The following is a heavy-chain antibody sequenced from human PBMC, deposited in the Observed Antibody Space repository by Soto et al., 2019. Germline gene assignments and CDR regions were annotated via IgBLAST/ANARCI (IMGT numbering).Heavy chain of an antibody. D-gene: IGHD6-13*01. CDR3: AIPLPKQQLVRGAFDH. Sequence: QVQLVQSGAEVKKPGSSVKLSCKTSGGTFRNYAINWVRQAPGPGLEWMGGSIPVFGTANYAQTFQGRFTITADESTSTAYMELSSLRSEDTAVYYCAIPLPKQQLVRGAFDHWGQGTLVTVAS. J-gene: IGHJ4*02. CDR2: SIPVFGTA. V-gene: IGHV1-69*01. CDR1: GGTFRNYA.